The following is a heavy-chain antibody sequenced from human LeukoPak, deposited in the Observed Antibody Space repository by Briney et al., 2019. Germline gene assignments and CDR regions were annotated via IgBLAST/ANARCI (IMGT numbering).Heavy chain of an antibody. J-gene: IGHJ5*02. V-gene: IGHV4-39*07. CDR3: ARDNLEAAVAGIPWFDP. CDR1: GGSITSSNSY. CDR2: IYYGGNT. Sequence: SSETLSLTCTVSGGSITSSNSYWGWIRQPPGTGLEWIGTIYYGGNTYYSPSLKSRVTISVDTSKNQFSLKLSSVTAADTAVYYCARDNLEAAVAGIPWFDPWGQGTLVTVSS. D-gene: IGHD6-19*01.